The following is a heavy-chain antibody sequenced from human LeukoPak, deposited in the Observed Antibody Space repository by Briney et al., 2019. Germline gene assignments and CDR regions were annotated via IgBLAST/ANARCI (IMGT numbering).Heavy chain of an antibody. CDR3: ARSAVSGFDSYFDS. CDR2: IDRIPSTL. J-gene: IGHJ4*02. V-gene: IGHV3-48*03. D-gene: IGHD5-12*01. Sequence: GGSLRLSCEASGFAFNIYQMNWVRQAPGKGLEWVSSIDRIPSTLYYADSVRGRFTISRDNAAMYLQMNSLRPDDTAVYYCARSAVSGFDSYFDSWGQGTLVTVSS. CDR1: GFAFNIYQ.